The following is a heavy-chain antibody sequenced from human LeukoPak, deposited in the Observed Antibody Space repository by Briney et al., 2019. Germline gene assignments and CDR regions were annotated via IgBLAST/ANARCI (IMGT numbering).Heavy chain of an antibody. D-gene: IGHD3-16*01. J-gene: IGHJ4*02. CDR1: GFTFSNYW. CDR3: ARDAGWGRLDS. Sequence: GGSLRLSCAASGFTFSNYWMHWVRQAPGKGLMWVSRLASDESNKVYADSVKGRFTISRDNAKNTLYLQMNSLRDEDTGIYYCARDAGWGRLDSWGQGALVTVSS. CDR2: LASDESNK. V-gene: IGHV3-74*01.